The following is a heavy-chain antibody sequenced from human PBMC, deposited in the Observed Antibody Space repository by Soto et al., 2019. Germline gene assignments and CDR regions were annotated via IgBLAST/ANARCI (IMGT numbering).Heavy chain of an antibody. J-gene: IGHJ4*02. Sequence: QVQLQQWGAGLLNPSETLSLSCAVYGASFSGYYWNWIRQPPGKGLEWIGEINQSGSTNYSPSLKTRVTISVDTSKKQFSLRVSSVTAADTAVYYCARRFSGTGRYFDYWGQGTLVTVSS. D-gene: IGHD1-1*01. CDR3: ARRFSGTGRYFDY. CDR2: INQSGST. V-gene: IGHV4-34*02. CDR1: GASFSGYY.